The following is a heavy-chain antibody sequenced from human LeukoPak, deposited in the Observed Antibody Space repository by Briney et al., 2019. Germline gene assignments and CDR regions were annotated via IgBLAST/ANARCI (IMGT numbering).Heavy chain of an antibody. Sequence: GASVTVSCKASGYTLTDYYMHWVRQAPGQGLEWMGWINPDSGDTIYAQKFQGRVTMTEDTSTDTAYMELSSLRSEDTAVYYCATARLGDYYDSSGYCRYFDYWGQGTLVTVSS. CDR2: INPDSGDT. D-gene: IGHD3-22*01. CDR3: ATARLGDYYDSSGYCRYFDY. J-gene: IGHJ4*02. CDR1: GYTLTDYY. V-gene: IGHV1-2*02.